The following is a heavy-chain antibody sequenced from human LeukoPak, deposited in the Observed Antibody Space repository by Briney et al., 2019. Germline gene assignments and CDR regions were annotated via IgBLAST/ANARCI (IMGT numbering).Heavy chain of an antibody. CDR3: ARGGGASPSDY. CDR1: GYSISSSY. CDR2: FYTSGSA. V-gene: IGHV4-4*07. J-gene: IGHJ4*02. D-gene: IGHD2-2*01. Sequence: SETLSLTCTVSGYSISSSYWSWIRQPAGKGLEWIGRFYTSGSANYNPSLKSRVSMSVDTSKNQLSLKLTSVTAADTAVYYCARGGGASPSDYWGQGILVTVSS.